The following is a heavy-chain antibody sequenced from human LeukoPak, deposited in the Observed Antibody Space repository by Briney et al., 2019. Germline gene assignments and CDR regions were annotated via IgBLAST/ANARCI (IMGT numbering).Heavy chain of an antibody. CDR1: GYTFTNYA. D-gene: IGHD5-24*01. CDR2: INAGNGNT. V-gene: IGHV1-3*01. CDR3: ARDGYNSGGIDY. Sequence: ASVKVSCKASGYTFTNYAMHWVRQAPGQRLEWMGWINAGNGNTKYSQKFQGRVTITRDTSASTAYMELSSLRSEDTAVYYCARDGYNSGGIDYWGQGTLVTVSS. J-gene: IGHJ4*02.